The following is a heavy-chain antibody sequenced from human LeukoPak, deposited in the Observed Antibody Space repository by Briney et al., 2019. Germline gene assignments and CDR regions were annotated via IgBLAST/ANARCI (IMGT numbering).Heavy chain of an antibody. D-gene: IGHD3-10*01. CDR1: GFTFSSYA. V-gene: IGHV3-23*01. CDR2: ISGSGGST. CDR3: AKARGSGSYYHYYYYMDV. J-gene: IGHJ6*03. Sequence: GGSLRLSCAASGFTFSSYAMSWVRQAPGKGLEWVSAISGSGGSTYYADSVKGRFTISRDNSKNTLYLQMNSLRAEDTAVYYCAKARGSGSYYHYYYYMDVWGKGTAVTVSS.